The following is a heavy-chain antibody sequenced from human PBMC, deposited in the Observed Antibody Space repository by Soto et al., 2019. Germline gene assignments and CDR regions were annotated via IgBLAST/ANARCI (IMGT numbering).Heavy chain of an antibody. CDR1: GFTFSSYA. CDR2: ISYDGGNK. CDR3: ARDSEGATQGDY. Sequence: QVQLVESGGGVVQPGRSLRLSCAASGFTFSSYAMHWVRQAPGKGLEWVAVISYDGGNKYYADSVKGRFTISRDNSKNTLYLQMNSLRAEDTAVYYCARDSEGATQGDYWGQGTLVTVSS. V-gene: IGHV3-30-3*01. D-gene: IGHD1-26*01. J-gene: IGHJ4*02.